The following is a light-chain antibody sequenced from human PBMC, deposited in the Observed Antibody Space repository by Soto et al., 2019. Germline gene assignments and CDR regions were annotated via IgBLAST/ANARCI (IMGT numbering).Light chain of an antibody. CDR1: KSVVSTY. CDR3: QQYGTSPLT. J-gene: IGKJ3*01. Sequence: ESVLTQSPGTLSLSPGERATLSCRASKSVVSTYFTWYQQKPGQAPKLLIYGVSRRATGIPDRFSGSGSGTDFTLTISRREPEDFAVYYCQQYGTSPLTCGPGTKVDI. CDR2: GVS. V-gene: IGKV3-20*01.